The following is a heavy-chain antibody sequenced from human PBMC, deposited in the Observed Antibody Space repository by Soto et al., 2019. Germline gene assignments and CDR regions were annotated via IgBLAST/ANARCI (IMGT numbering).Heavy chain of an antibody. CDR2: IDPSDSQT. D-gene: IGHD3-22*01. V-gene: IGHV5-10-1*01. Sequence: GESLKISCKGSGYSFAGYWITWVRQKPGKGREWMGRIDPSDSQTYYSPSFRGHVTISATKSITTVFLQWSSLRASDTAMYYCARQIYYSDTGPNFQYYFDSWGQGTPVTVSS. CDR1: GYSFAGYW. CDR3: ARQIYYSDTGPNFQYYFDS. J-gene: IGHJ4*02.